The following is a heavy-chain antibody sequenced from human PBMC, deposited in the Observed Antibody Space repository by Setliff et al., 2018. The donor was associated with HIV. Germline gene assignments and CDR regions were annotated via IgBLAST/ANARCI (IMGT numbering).Heavy chain of an antibody. CDR3: ARIVRPSYFYYYYMDV. Sequence: ASVKVSCKASGGPFSSYAIRWVRQAPGQGLEWMGGIIPIFNTANYAQKFQGRVTITADESTSTAYMELSSLRSEDTAVYYCARIVRPSYFYYYYMDVWGKGTTVTVSS. J-gene: IGHJ6*03. CDR1: GGPFSSYA. CDR2: IIPIFNTA. V-gene: IGHV1-69*13. D-gene: IGHD3-10*02.